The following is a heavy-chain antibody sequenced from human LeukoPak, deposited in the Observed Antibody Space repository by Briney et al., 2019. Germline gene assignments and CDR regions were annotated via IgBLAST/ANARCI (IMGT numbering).Heavy chain of an antibody. D-gene: IGHD2-15*01. J-gene: IGHJ4*02. Sequence: GGSLRLSCSASGFTVITTYMSWVRQAPGKGLECVSVIYGGGTTYYTDSVKGRFTLSRDNSKNTVYLQMNNLRAEDTAVYYCVRGWDYWGQGTLVTVSS. CDR2: IYGGGTT. CDR3: VRGWDY. V-gene: IGHV3-66*01. CDR1: GFTVITTY.